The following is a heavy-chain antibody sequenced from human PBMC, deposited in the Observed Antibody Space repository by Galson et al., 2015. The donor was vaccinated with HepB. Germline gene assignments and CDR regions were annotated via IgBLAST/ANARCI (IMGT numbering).Heavy chain of an antibody. CDR3: ARLEVGAFRSGSQSFDC. CDR1: GFSFSRHA. D-gene: IGHD3-3*01. CDR2: IFSGGTT. V-gene: IGHV3-66*01. Sequence: SLRLSCAASGFSFSRHAMYWVRQAPGMGLEWVSVIFSGGTTHYADSVKGRFALSRDISKNTLYLQMNSLRAEDTAVYYCARLEVGAFRSGSQSFDCWGQGTLVTVSS. J-gene: IGHJ4*02.